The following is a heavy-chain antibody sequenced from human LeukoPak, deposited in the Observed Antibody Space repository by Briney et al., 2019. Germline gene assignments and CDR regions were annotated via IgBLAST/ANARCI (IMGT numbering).Heavy chain of an antibody. J-gene: IGHJ5*01. CDR2: INTSGTT. CDR1: GGSISGYY. CDR3: ARGLSASYDFNWFDS. D-gene: IGHD2/OR15-2a*01. V-gene: IGHV4-4*07. Sequence: SETLSLTCTVSGGSISGYYWSWMRQPAGKGPEWMGRINTSGTTRYDPSLKSRVTMSVDTSKNQFSLKLTSVTAADTAVYYCARGLSASYDFNWFDSWGQGTLVTVSS.